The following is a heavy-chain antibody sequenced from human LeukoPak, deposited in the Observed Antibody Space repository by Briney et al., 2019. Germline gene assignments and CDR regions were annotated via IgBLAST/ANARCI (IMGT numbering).Heavy chain of an antibody. J-gene: IGHJ4*02. D-gene: IGHD4-17*01. CDR1: GFTFSSYA. CDR3: ARALGVYGDYYFDY. V-gene: IGHV3-64*01. Sequence: GGSLRLSCAASGFTFSSYAMHWVRQAPGKGLEYVSAISSNGGSTYYANSVKGRFTISRDNSKNTLYLQMGSLRAEDMAVYYCARALGVYGDYYFDYWGQGVRVTVSS. CDR2: ISSNGGST.